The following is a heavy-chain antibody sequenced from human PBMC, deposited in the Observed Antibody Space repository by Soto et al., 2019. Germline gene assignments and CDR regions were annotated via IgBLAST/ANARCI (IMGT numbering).Heavy chain of an antibody. V-gene: IGHV3-33*01. CDR2: IRYDASDP. J-gene: IGHJ4*02. CDR3: ARGWTNAIDF. CDR1: GFTFRSSG. Sequence: QVPLVESGGGVVQPGGSLRLSCGASGFTFRSSGMHWVRQAPGKGLEWVAVIRYDASDPEYADSVKGRVTISRYNSQNMLYLQMNSLSADDTAGYYFARGWTNAIDFWGQGTLVTVSS. D-gene: IGHD1-1*01.